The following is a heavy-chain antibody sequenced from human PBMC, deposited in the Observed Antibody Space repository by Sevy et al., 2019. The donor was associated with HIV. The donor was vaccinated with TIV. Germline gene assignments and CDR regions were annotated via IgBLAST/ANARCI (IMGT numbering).Heavy chain of an antibody. CDR1: GFNFRDFY. CDR3: ARDSSGEEFGFYYYYMDV. J-gene: IGHJ6*03. Sequence: GGSLRLSCAASGFNFRDFYMTWIRQAPGKGLEWVAHISSSGGAKYYADSVAGRFTISRDNAKNSMYLQMNSLRADDAAIYFCARDSSGEEFGFYYYYMDVWGKGTAVTVSS. D-gene: IGHD3-3*01. CDR2: ISSSGGAK. V-gene: IGHV3-11*04.